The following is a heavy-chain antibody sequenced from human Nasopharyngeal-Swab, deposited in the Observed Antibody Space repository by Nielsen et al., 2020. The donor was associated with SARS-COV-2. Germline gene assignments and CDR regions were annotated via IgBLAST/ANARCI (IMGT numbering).Heavy chain of an antibody. CDR2: INPSGGST. Sequence: ASVKVSFQASVYTFTSYYMHWVRPAPGQGLECMGIINPSGGSTSYAQKFQGRVTMTRDTSTSTVYMELSSLRSEDTAVYYCARDRNNPYYYYYMDVWGKGTTVTVSS. J-gene: IGHJ6*03. CDR3: ARDRNNPYYYYYMDV. CDR1: VYTFTSYY. V-gene: IGHV1-46*01. D-gene: IGHD1-14*01.